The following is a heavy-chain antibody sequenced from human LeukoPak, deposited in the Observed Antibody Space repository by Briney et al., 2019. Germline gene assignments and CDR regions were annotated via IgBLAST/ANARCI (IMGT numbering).Heavy chain of an antibody. CDR2: ISYDGSNK. Sequence: SGGSLRLSCAASGFTFRSYAMHWVRQAPGEGLEWVAIISYDGSNKYYADSVRGRFTISRDNSKNTLYLQMNSLRLEDTAVYYCARGYCSSTFCDLDFDYWGQGTLVTVSS. CDR3: ARGYCSSTFCDLDFDY. D-gene: IGHD2-2*01. J-gene: IGHJ4*02. CDR1: GFTFRSYA. V-gene: IGHV3-30*01.